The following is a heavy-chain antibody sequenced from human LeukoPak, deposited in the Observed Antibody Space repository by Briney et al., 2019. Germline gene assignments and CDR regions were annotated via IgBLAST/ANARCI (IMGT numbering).Heavy chain of an antibody. CDR3: ARERPGRYCSSTSCYAASPFDP. V-gene: IGHV1-8*03. D-gene: IGHD2-2*01. CDR2: MNPKSGNT. J-gene: IGHJ5*02. CDR1: GYTFTSYD. Sequence: ASVKVFCKASGYTFTSYDINWVRHATGQGLEWMGWMNPKSGNTGYAQKCQVRVTITRKNSLRTAYMELSSLRSEDTAVYYCARERPGRYCSSTSCYAASPFDPWGQGTLVTVSS.